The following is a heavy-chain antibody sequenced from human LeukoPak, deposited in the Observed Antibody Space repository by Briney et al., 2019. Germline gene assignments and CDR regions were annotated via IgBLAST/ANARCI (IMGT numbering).Heavy chain of an antibody. CDR3: ARDHYYDSSGYYYFLYYFDY. CDR1: GFTFSSYS. J-gene: IGHJ4*02. V-gene: IGHV3-21*01. D-gene: IGHD3-22*01. Sequence: GGSLRLSCAASGFTFSSYSMNWVRQAPGKGLEWVPSISSSSSYIYYADSVKGRFTISRDNAKNSLYLQMNSLRAEDTAVYYCARDHYYDSSGYYYFLYYFDYWGQGTLVTVSS. CDR2: ISSSSSYI.